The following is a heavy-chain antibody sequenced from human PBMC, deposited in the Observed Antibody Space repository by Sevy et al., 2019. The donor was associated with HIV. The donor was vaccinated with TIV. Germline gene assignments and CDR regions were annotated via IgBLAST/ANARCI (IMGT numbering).Heavy chain of an antibody. CDR2: IIPIFGTA. Sequence: ASVKVSCKASGGTFSSYAISWVRQAPGQGLEWMGGIIPIFGTANYAQKFQGRVTITADESTSTAYMELSSLRSEDTAVYYCAGLGYCSSTSCPHYYYGMDVWGQWTTVTVSS. D-gene: IGHD2-2*01. CDR1: GGTFSSYA. V-gene: IGHV1-69*13. CDR3: AGLGYCSSTSCPHYYYGMDV. J-gene: IGHJ6*02.